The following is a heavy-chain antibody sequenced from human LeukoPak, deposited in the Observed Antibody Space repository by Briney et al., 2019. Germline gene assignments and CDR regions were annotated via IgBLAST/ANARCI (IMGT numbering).Heavy chain of an antibody. CDR1: GFTFSIYA. D-gene: IGHD4-17*01. CDR2: ISGSGGST. Sequence: GGSLRLSCAASGFTFSIYAMSWVRQAPGKGLEWVSSISGSGGSTYFADSVKGRFTISRDNSKNTLYLQMNSLRAEDTAIYFCAKGAYGDYGQDYWGQGTLVTVSS. CDR3: AKGAYGDYGQDY. J-gene: IGHJ4*02. V-gene: IGHV3-23*01.